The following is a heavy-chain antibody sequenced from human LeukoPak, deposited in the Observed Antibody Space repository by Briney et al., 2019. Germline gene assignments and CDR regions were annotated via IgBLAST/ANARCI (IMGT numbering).Heavy chain of an antibody. CDR1: GFTFSTYW. V-gene: IGHV3-74*03. CDR2: IHNDGTTT. J-gene: IGHJ5*02. Sequence: PGGSLRLSCAASGFTFSTYWMSWVRQAPGKGLVWVSHIHNDGTTTTYAASVKGRFTISRDNAKNTVYLDMTGLSGEDTALYYCARDFYGRYCTGGSCYYRNWFDPWGQGTQVTVSS. CDR3: ARDFYGRYCTGGSCYYRNWFDP. D-gene: IGHD2-15*01.